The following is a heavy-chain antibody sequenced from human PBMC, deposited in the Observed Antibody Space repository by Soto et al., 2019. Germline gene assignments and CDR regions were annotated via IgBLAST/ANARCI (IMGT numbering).Heavy chain of an antibody. CDR3: ASLRLLEWLSDYGMDV. J-gene: IGHJ6*02. V-gene: IGHV3-7*03. Sequence: LRLSCAASGFTFSSYWMSWVRQAPGKGLEWVANIKQDGSEKYYVDSVKGRFTISRDNAKNSLYLQMNSLRAEDTAVYYCASLRLLEWLSDYGMDVWGQGTTVTVSS. CDR2: IKQDGSEK. CDR1: GFTFSSYW. D-gene: IGHD3-3*01.